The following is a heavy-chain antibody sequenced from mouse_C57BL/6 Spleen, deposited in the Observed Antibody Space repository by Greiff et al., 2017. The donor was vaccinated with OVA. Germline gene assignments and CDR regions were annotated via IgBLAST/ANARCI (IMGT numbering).Heavy chain of an antibody. CDR1: GYAFTNYL. V-gene: IGHV1-54*01. CDR2: INPGSGGT. Sequence: VQLQQSGAELVRPGTSVKVSCKASGYAFTNYLIEWVKQRPGQGLEWIGVINPGSGGTNYNEKFKGKATLTADKSSSTAYMQLSSLTSEDSAVYFCARKAPTIPFAYWGQGTLVTVSA. CDR3: ARKAPTIPFAY. J-gene: IGHJ3*01. D-gene: IGHD2-12*01.